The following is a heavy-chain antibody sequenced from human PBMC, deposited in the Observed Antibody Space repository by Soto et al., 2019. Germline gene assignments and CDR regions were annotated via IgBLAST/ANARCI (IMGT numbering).Heavy chain of an antibody. CDR3: ARPHVYCTGGTCSFAEYFQY. V-gene: IGHV3-23*01. CDR2: VSHDGDST. J-gene: IGHJ1*01. Sequence: EVQLLESGGGLVQPGGSLRLSCTASGFTFSNYAMSWLRQAPGKGLEWVSAVSHDGDSTYSADSVKGRFTISRDNSKNTLYLQVNSMRADDTAVYYCARPHVYCTGGTCSFAEYFQYWGQGTLVTVSS. D-gene: IGHD2-8*02. CDR1: GFTFSNYA.